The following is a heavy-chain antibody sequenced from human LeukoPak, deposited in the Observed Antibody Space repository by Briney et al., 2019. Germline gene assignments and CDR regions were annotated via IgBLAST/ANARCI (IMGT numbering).Heavy chain of an antibody. J-gene: IGHJ4*02. Sequence: GGSLRLSCAASGFTFSSYVMHWVRQAPGKGLEWVSVIYSGGSTYYADSVKGRFTVSRDNSKNSLYLQMKSLTAADTAVYYCAKDRSIGTYYTFDHWGQGTLVSVSS. CDR1: GFTFSSYV. CDR3: AKDRSIGTYYTFDH. CDR2: IYSGGST. D-gene: IGHD1-26*01. V-gene: IGHV3-53*01.